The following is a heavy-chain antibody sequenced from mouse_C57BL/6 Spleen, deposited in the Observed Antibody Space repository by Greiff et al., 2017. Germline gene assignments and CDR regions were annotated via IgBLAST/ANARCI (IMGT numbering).Heavy chain of an antibody. J-gene: IGHJ2*01. D-gene: IGHD1-1*01. V-gene: IGHV1-64*01. CDR3: AGLTYGSYYFDY. Sequence: QVQLQQPGAELVKPGASVKLSCKASGYTFTSYWMHWVKQRPGQGLAWIGMIHPNSGSTNYNEKFKSKATLTVDKSSSTAYMQLSSLTSEDSAVYYCAGLTYGSYYFDYWGQGTTLTVSS. CDR2: IHPNSGST. CDR1: GYTFTSYW.